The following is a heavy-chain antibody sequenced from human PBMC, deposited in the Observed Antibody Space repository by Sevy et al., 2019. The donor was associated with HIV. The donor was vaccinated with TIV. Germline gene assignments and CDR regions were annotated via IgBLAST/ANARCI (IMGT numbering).Heavy chain of an antibody. D-gene: IGHD2-2*01. CDR1: GFTFSSYW. J-gene: IGHJ6*02. CDR3: ARDCSSSTCLWGLDV. CDR2: IKKDGSER. V-gene: IGHV3-7*03. Sequence: GGSLRLSCGGSGFTFSSYWMSWVRQAPGKGLKWVANIKKDGSERYYVDSVKGRFTISRDNAKKSLYLQMNSLRTEDTAVYYCARDCSSSTCLWGLDVWGQWTTVTVSS.